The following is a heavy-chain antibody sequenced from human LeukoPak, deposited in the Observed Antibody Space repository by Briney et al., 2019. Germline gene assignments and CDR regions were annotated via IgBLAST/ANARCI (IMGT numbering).Heavy chain of an antibody. CDR1: GGSFSGYY. D-gene: IGHD2-21*01. Sequence: PSETLSLTCAVYGGSFSGYYWSWIRQPPGKGLEWIGEINHSGSTNYNPSLKSRVTISVDTSKNQFSLKLSSVTAADTAVYYCARADGRYSFDPWGQGTLVTVSS. CDR3: ARADGRYSFDP. V-gene: IGHV4-34*01. J-gene: IGHJ5*02. CDR2: INHSGST.